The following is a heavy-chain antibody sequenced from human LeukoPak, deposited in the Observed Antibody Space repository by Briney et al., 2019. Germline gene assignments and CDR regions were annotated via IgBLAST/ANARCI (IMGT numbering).Heavy chain of an antibody. Sequence: SETLSLTCAVYGGSFSGYYWSWIRQPPGKALEWIGEINHSGSTNYNLPLKSRVTISVDTSKNQFSLKLSSVTAADTAVYYCATLAGNTYYYYYGMDVWGQGTTVTVSS. D-gene: IGHD4-23*01. V-gene: IGHV4-34*01. CDR2: INHSGST. CDR3: ATLAGNTYYYYYGMDV. J-gene: IGHJ6*02. CDR1: GGSFSGYY.